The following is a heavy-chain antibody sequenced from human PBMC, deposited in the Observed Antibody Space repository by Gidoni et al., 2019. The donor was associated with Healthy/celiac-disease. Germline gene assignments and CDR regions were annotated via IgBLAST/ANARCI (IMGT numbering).Heavy chain of an antibody. Sequence: EVQLVESGGGLVQPGRSLRLSCAASGFTFDDYAMHWVRQAPGKGLEWVSGISWNSGSIGYADSVKGRFTISRDNAKNSLYLQMNSLRAEDTALYYCAKGGYTTISGSKIDYWGQGTLVTVSS. CDR1: GFTFDDYA. V-gene: IGHV3-9*01. J-gene: IGHJ4*02. CDR2: ISWNSGSI. D-gene: IGHD5-18*01. CDR3: AKGGYTTISGSKIDY.